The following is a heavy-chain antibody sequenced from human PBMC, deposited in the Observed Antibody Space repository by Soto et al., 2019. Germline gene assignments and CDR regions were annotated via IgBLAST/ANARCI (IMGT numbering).Heavy chain of an antibody. CDR2: IYYSGST. D-gene: IGHD3-3*01. J-gene: IGHJ4*02. Sequence: SETLSLTCTVSGGSISSGDYYWSWIRQPPGKGLEWIGYIYYSGSTYYNPSLKSRVTISVDTSKNQFSLKLSSVTAADTAVYNFAKKTYYVFGGGLPFLAFGAQGTLVPVSP. CDR3: AKKTYYVFGGGLPFLAF. CDR1: GGSISSGDYY. V-gene: IGHV4-30-4*01.